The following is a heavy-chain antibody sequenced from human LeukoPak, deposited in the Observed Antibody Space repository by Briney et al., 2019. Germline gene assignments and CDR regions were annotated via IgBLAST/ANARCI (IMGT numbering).Heavy chain of an antibody. CDR2: MNPNSGNT. J-gene: IGHJ6*02. Sequence: ASVKVSCKASGYTFTSYDINWVRQATGQGLEWMGWMNPNSGNTGYAQKFQGRVTMTRNTSISTAYMELSSLRSEDTAMYYCARGGYSSGWFKYYYHYYGMDVWGQGTTVTVSS. V-gene: IGHV1-8*01. D-gene: IGHD6-19*01. CDR1: GYTFTSYD. CDR3: ARGGYSSGWFKYYYHYYGMDV.